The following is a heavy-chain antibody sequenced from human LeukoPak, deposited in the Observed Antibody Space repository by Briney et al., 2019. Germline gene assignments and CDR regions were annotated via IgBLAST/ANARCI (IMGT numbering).Heavy chain of an antibody. CDR2: ISYDGSNK. CDR1: GFTFSSYG. V-gene: IGHV3-30*18. J-gene: IGHJ6*02. Sequence: GGSLRLSCAASGFTFSSYGMHWVRQAPGKGLEWVAVISYDGSNKYYADSVKGQFTISRDNSKNTLYLQMNSLRAEDTAVYYCAKGRDFMDVWGQGTTVTVSS. CDR3: AKGRDFMDV.